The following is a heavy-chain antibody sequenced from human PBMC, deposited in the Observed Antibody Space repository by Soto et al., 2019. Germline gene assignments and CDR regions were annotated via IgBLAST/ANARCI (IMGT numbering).Heavy chain of an antibody. Sequence: QVVETGGGWIQPGTSLTLSCAASGFSVSRNYMTWFRQAPGKGLEWVSFVYSGGATFYADSVKGRFILSRDDSQNTMYLQMNNLRAEDTAVYYCARVPGRLWGRGTLVTVAS. CDR1: GFSVSRNY. J-gene: IGHJ4*02. CDR3: ARVPGRL. V-gene: IGHV3-53*02. CDR2: VYSGGAT. D-gene: IGHD3-10*01.